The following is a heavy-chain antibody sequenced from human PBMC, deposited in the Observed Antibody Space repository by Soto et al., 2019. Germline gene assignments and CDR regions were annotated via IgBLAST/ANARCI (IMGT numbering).Heavy chain of an antibody. CDR3: ARDIGYINGSTRGWFDP. CDR1: GGSMSSYY. D-gene: IGHD6-19*01. Sequence: SETLSLTCTVSGGSMSSYYWTWLRQSPGRGLEWIGRICNRGNTNYNPSLKSRVTMSADTSKNQFSLKLNSVTAADTAVYYCARDIGYINGSTRGWFDPWGQGILVTVSS. V-gene: IGHV4-4*07. CDR2: ICNRGNT. J-gene: IGHJ5*02.